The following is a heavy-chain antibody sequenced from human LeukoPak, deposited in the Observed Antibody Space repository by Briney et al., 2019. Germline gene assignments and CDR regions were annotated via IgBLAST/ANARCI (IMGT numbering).Heavy chain of an antibody. Sequence: PSETLSLTCTVSGGSISSSSYYWGWIRQPPGKGLEWIGSIYYSGSTYYNPSLKSPVTISVDTSKNQFSLKLSSVTAADTAVYYCARADSGYDLGYYYYYMDVWGKGTTVTVSS. V-gene: IGHV4-39*07. CDR1: GGSISSSSYY. J-gene: IGHJ6*03. CDR2: IYYSGST. D-gene: IGHD5-12*01. CDR3: ARADSGYDLGYYYYYMDV.